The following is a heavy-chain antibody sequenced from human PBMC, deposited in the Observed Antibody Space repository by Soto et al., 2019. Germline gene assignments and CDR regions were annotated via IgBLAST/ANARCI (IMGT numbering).Heavy chain of an antibody. D-gene: IGHD1-1*01. V-gene: IGHV3-48*02. CDR2: ISSVSTTI. Sequence: EVQLEESGGGLVQPGGSLRLSCAASGFTFSGYNMNWVRQAPGKGLEWVSFISSVSTTINYADSVKGRFTISRDNAKDSLYLQMNSLRDEDTAVYYCARVRIPLTGTGGFYFDYWGQGALVTVSS. CDR3: ARVRIPLTGTGGFYFDY. J-gene: IGHJ4*02. CDR1: GFTFSGYN.